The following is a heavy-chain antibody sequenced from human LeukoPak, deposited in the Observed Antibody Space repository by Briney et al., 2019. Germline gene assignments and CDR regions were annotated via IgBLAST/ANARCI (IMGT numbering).Heavy chain of an antibody. CDR2: ISSASGTK. J-gene: IGHJ4*02. D-gene: IGHD6-6*01. CDR1: GFTFNSYS. V-gene: IGHV3-48*01. Sequence: GGSLRLSCVASGFTFNSYSMNWVRQAPGKGLEWVSYISSASGTKEYANSVKGRFTISRDNAKNSLFLQMDSLRAQDTAIYYCARVEYTNSPGHGGLGTLVTVSS. CDR3: ARVEYTNSPGH.